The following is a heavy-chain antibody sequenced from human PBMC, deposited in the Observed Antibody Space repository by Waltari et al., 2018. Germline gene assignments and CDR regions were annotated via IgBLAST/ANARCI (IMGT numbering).Heavy chain of an antibody. J-gene: IGHJ4*02. V-gene: IGHV1-2*06. Sequence: QVQMVQSGAGVKKPGASMKVSCSASGSIFTGYYMHWARQAPGQGLEWMGRINPDSGATNYTQKFQGRVTMTRDKSISTAYMELSRLRSDDTAVYYCAREGPEGLDYGGQGTLVTVSS. CDR2: INPDSGAT. CDR1: GSIFTGYY. CDR3: AREGPEGLDY.